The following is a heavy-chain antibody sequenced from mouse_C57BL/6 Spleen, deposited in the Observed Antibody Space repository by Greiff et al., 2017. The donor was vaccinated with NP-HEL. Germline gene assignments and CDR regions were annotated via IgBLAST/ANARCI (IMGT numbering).Heavy chain of an antibody. D-gene: IGHD2-3*01. CDR1: GFTFSSYA. CDR2: ISDGGSYT. J-gene: IGHJ4*01. Sequence: EVQRVESGGGLVKPGGSLKLSCAASGFTFSSYAMSWVRQTPEKRLEWVATISDGGSYTYYPDNVKGRFTISRDNAKNNLYLQMSHLKSEDTAMYYCARDGRWLTMDYWGQGTSVTVSS. V-gene: IGHV5-4*01. CDR3: ARDGRWLTMDY.